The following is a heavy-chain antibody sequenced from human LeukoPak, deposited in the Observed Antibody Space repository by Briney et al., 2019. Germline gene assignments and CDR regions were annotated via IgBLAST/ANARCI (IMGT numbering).Heavy chain of an antibody. CDR1: GGSLSIADYY. CDR2: IYYSGST. J-gene: IGHJ3*01. Sequence: SETLSLTCTVSGGSLSIADYYWGWIRQPPGKGLEGLEWLGYIYYSGSTYYNPSLTRRITISIDTSKKQFSLKLTSVTAADTAVYYCARSLRGYSFDDWGQGTMVTVSS. CDR3: ARSLRGYSFDD. V-gene: IGHV4-30-4*01. D-gene: IGHD3-16*02.